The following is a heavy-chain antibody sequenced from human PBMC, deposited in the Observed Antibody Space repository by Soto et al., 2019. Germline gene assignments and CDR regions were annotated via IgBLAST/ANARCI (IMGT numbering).Heavy chain of an antibody. D-gene: IGHD2-8*01. V-gene: IGHV1-69*13. CDR3: ATPKAYSTNGVCYGEGSGMDV. CDR1: GGSFSSYA. CDR2: IIPIFGTA. J-gene: IGHJ6*02. Sequence: SVKVCCAPCGGSFSSYAISWMRQAPGRGLEWMGGIIPIFGTANYAQKFQGRVTITADESTSTAYMELSSLRSEDTAVYYCATPKAYSTNGVCYGEGSGMDVWGQGTTVTVSS.